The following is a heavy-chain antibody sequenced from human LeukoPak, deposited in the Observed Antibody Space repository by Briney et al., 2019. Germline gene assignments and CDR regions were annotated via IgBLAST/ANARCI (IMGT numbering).Heavy chain of an antibody. CDR1: GFTFDDYA. V-gene: IGHV3-9*01. Sequence: GGSLRLSCAASGFTFDDYAMHWVRHAPGKGLEWVSGISWNSGSIGYADSVKGRFTISRDNAKNSLYLQMNSLRAEDTALYYCAKGTYYYDSSGYLWGYFDYWGQGTLVTVSS. D-gene: IGHD3-22*01. CDR3: AKGTYYYDSSGYLWGYFDY. CDR2: ISWNSGSI. J-gene: IGHJ4*02.